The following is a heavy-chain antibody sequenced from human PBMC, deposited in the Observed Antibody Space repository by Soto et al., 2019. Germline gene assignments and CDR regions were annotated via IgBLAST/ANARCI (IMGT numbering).Heavy chain of an antibody. J-gene: IGHJ6*02. CDR3: VQSRCGVDCLQSYSSHSYYGLDV. V-gene: IGHV2-5*02. CDR2: IYWDDDK. D-gene: IGHD2-21*02. Sequence: QITLKESGPTLVKPTQTLTLTCTFSGLSLSTTGVGVGWIRQPPGKALEWLALIYWDDDKRYSPSLKSRLTITKDTAKHQVVLTMTNMDPVDTATYYCVQSRCGVDCLQSYSSHSYYGLDVWGQGTTVTVSS. CDR1: GLSLSTTGVG.